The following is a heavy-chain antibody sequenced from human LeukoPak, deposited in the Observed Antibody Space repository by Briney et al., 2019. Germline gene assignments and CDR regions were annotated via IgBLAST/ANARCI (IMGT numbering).Heavy chain of an antibody. V-gene: IGHV1-46*01. CDR3: ARGPHERSGYPDD. Sequence: ASVKVSCKASGYTFTSFYMHWVRQAPGQGLEWMGTINPSGGSTSYAKRFQGRVTMTRDTSTSTVYMELSSLRSEDTAVYYCARGPHERSGYPDDWGQGTLVTVSS. CDR2: INPSGGST. J-gene: IGHJ4*02. CDR1: GYTFTSFY. D-gene: IGHD3-22*01.